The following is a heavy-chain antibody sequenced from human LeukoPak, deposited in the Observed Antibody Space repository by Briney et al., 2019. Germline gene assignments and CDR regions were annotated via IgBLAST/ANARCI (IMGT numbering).Heavy chain of an antibody. Sequence: GGSLRLSCAASGFTFDDYGMSWVRQAPGKGLEWVSGINWNGGSTGYADSVKGRFTISRDNAKNSLYLQMNSLRAEDTALYYCARNGYSSGWYPPLNYYYYMDVWGKGTTVTVSS. D-gene: IGHD6-19*01. CDR1: GFTFDDYG. V-gene: IGHV3-20*04. J-gene: IGHJ6*03. CDR2: INWNGGST. CDR3: ARNGYSSGWYPPLNYYYYMDV.